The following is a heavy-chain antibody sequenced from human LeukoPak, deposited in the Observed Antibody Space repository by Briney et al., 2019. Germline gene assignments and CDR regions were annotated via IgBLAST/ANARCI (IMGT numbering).Heavy chain of an antibody. CDR1: GFTFSSYW. V-gene: IGHV3-21*01. D-gene: IGHD1-26*01. CDR3: ARDLSGRLVGASDPLDY. CDR2: ISSSSSYI. J-gene: IGHJ4*02. Sequence: PGGSLRLSCAASGFTFSSYWMSWVRQAPGKGLEWVSCISSSSSYIYYADSVKGRFTISRDNAKNSLYLQMNSLRAEDTAVYYCARDLSGRLVGASDPLDYWGQGTLVTVSS.